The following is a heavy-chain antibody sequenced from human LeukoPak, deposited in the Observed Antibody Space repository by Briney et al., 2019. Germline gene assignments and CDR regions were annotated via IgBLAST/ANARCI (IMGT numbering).Heavy chain of an antibody. CDR2: INSDGSTT. CDR1: GFTLNGYW. J-gene: IGHJ4*02. CDR3: ARDRVVAFDC. V-gene: IGHV3-74*01. Sequence: PGGSLRLSCAAPGFTLNGYWMHWVRQAPGKGLVWVSRINSDGSTTSYADSVKGRFTISRDNSKNTLYLQMNSLRAEDTAVYYCARDRVVAFDCWGQGTLVTVSS. D-gene: IGHD2-15*01.